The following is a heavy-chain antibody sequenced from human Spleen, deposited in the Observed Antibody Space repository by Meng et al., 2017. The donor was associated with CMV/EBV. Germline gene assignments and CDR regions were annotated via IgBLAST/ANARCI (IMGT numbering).Heavy chain of an antibody. CDR2: IGTLHDT. CDR3: ARASKDFLSGHWNYGMDV. Sequence: GESLKISCAGSGFTFSDYDMHWVRQVPGKGLEWVSAIGTLHDTYYPGSVKGRFTISRENAKNSLYLQMNSLRAGDTAVYYCARASKDFLSGHWNYGMDVWGQGTTVTVSS. CDR1: GFTFSDYD. V-gene: IGHV3-13*01. J-gene: IGHJ6*02. D-gene: IGHD3-3*01.